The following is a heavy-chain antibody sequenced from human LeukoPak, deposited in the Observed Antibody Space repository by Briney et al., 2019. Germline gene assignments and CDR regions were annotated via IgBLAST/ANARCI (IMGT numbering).Heavy chain of an antibody. CDR1: GYTFTGYG. J-gene: IGHJ5*02. V-gene: IGHV1-18*01. CDR3: ARDRKGSGWAHNWFDP. CDR2: ISAYNGNT. D-gene: IGHD6-19*01. Sequence: ASVKVSCKASGYTFTGYGISWVRQAPGQGLEWMGWISAYNGNTNYAQKLQGRVTMTTDTSTSTAYMELRSLRSDDTAVYYCARDRKGSGWAHNWFDPWGQGTLVTLSS.